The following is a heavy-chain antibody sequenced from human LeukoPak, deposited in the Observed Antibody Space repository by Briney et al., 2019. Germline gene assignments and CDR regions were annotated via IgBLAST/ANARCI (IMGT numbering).Heavy chain of an antibody. D-gene: IGHD1-26*01. V-gene: IGHV3-23*01. CDR3: AKAKSLSGSYYLY. J-gene: IGHJ4*02. Sequence: GALRLSCAASGFTFSSYAMSCVRQAPGKGLEWVSAISGSGGSTYYADSVKGRFTISRDNSKNTLYLQMNSLRAEDTAVYYCAKAKSLSGSYYLYWGQGTLVTVSS. CDR2: ISGSGGST. CDR1: GFTFSSYA.